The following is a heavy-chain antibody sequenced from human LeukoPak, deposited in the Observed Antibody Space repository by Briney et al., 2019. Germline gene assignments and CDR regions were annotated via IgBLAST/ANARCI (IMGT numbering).Heavy chain of an antibody. CDR2: INPNSGGT. CDR3: ARDLSGYCCGGSCPHAEYFQH. V-gene: IGHV1-2*02. Sequence: ASVKVSCKASGYTFTGYYMHWVRQAPGQGLEWMGWINPNSGGTNYAQKFQGRVTMTRDTSISTAYMELSRLRSDDTAVYYCARDLSGYCCGGSCPHAEYFQHWGQGTLVTVSS. CDR1: GYTFTGYY. J-gene: IGHJ1*01. D-gene: IGHD2-15*01.